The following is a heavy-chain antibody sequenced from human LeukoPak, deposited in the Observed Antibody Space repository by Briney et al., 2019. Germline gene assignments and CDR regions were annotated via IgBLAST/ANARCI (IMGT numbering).Heavy chain of an antibody. CDR3: ARGYYGSGSYENYYYYYMDV. D-gene: IGHD3-10*01. CDR1: GGTLSSYA. CDR2: IIPIFGTA. J-gene: IGHJ6*03. V-gene: IGHV1-69*13. Sequence: ASVKVSCKASGGTLSSYAISWVRQAPGQGLEWMGGIIPIFGTANYAQKFQGRVTITADESTSTANMELSSLRSEDTAVYYCARGYYGSGSYENYYYYYMDVWGKGTTVTVSS.